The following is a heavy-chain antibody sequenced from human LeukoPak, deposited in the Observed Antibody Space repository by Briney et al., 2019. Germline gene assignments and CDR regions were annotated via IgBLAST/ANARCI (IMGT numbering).Heavy chain of an antibody. V-gene: IGHV1-2*02. CDR1: GYTFTDYY. CDR3: ARNKEGKSLDY. J-gene: IGHJ4*02. Sequence: ASVQVSCKASGYTFTDYYIHWVRQAPGQGLEWMAWMNPNSGGTSYAQKFQGRVTMTRDTSISTAYMELSRLRFDDTAVYYCARNKEGKSLDYWGQGTLVTVSS. CDR2: MNPNSGGT.